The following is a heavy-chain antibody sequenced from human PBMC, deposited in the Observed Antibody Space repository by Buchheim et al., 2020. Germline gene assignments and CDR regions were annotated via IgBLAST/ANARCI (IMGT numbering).Heavy chain of an antibody. CDR1: GFTFSSSW. D-gene: IGHD3-16*01. V-gene: IGHV3-74*01. J-gene: IGHJ4*02. CDR2: MNSHGSTT. CDR3: ARDFGGPSDC. Sequence: EVQLVESGGGLVQPGGSLRLSCAASGFTFSSSWMHWVRQAPGKGLVWVSRMNSHGSTTSYAESVRGRFTISRDNAKNTLYLQMNSLGAEDTAVYYCARDFGGPSDCWGQGTL.